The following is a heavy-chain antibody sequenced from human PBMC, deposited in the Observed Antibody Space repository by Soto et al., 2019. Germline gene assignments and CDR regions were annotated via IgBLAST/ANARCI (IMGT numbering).Heavy chain of an antibody. J-gene: IGHJ4*02. V-gene: IGHV4-59*11. Sequence: SETLSLTCSVSGDSLRNHYWSWIRQPPGSRLEWLGHIFYSGDTSSYNPSLKSRVSMSVDTSKNQFSLKLRSVSADDTAVYFCSRVSCFRGFDWLFAFASWGQGAVV. CDR2: IFYSGDT. CDR3: SRVSCFRGFDWLFAFAS. CDR1: GDSLRNHY. D-gene: IGHD3-9*01.